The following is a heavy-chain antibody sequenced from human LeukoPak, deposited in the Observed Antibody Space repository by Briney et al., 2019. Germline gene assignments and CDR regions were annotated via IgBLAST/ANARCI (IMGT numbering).Heavy chain of an antibody. D-gene: IGHD2-15*01. CDR2: INHSGST. CDR1: GGPFSGYY. Sequence: PSETLSLTCAVYGGPFSGYYWSWIRQPPGKGLEWIGEINHSGSTNYNPSLKSRVTISVDTSKNQFSLKLSSVTAADTAVYYCARGAVVVAATLFDYWGQGTLVTVSS. J-gene: IGHJ4*02. CDR3: ARGAVVVAATLFDY. V-gene: IGHV4-34*01.